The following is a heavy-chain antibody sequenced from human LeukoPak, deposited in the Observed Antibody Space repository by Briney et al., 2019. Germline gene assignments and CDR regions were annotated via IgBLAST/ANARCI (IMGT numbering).Heavy chain of an antibody. CDR2: ISYDGSNE. Sequence: GGSLRLSCAASGFTFSSYGMHWVRQAPGKGLEWVAVISYDGSNEYYADSVKGRFTISRDNSKNTLYLQMNGLRAEDTAVYYCARDRGGDSNAYADFWGQGTLVTVSA. D-gene: IGHD3-22*01. V-gene: IGHV3-30*03. J-gene: IGHJ4*02. CDR3: ARDRGGDSNAYADF. CDR1: GFTFSSYG.